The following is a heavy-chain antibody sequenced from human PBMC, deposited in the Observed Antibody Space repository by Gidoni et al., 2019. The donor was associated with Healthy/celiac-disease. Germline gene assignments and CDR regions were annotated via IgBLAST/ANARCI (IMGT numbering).Heavy chain of an antibody. D-gene: IGHD2-2*01. CDR3: ARQGYCSSTSCPQGYYYGMDV. J-gene: IGHJ6*02. Sequence: QLQLQESGPVLVKPSETLSLTCTVSAGSISRSSYYWGWIRQPPGKGLEWLGSLDYSGSTYYNPSLKSRVTISVDTSKNQFSLKLSSVTAADTAVYYCARQGYCSSTSCPQGYYYGMDVWGQGTTVTVSS. CDR2: LDYSGST. CDR1: AGSISRSSYY. V-gene: IGHV4-39*01.